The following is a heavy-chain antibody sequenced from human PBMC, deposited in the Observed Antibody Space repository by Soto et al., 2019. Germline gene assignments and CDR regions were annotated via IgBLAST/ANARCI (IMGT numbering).Heavy chain of an antibody. CDR2: IYSGGST. Sequence: EVQLVESGGGLIQPGGSLRLSCAASGFTVSSNYMSWVRQAPGKGLEWVSVIYSGGSTYYADSVKGRFTISRDNSKNTLYLQMNSLRADDTAVYYCPRFTVYVRDGMHVWGQGTTVTVSS. D-gene: IGHD3-3*01. J-gene: IGHJ6*02. CDR1: GFTVSSNY. CDR3: PRFTVYVRDGMHV. V-gene: IGHV3-53*01.